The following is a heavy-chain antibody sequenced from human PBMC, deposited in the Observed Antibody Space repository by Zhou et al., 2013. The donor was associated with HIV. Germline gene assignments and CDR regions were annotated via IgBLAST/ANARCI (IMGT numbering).Heavy chain of an antibody. J-gene: IGHJ6*02. CDR1: GYTFTGYY. Sequence: QVQLVQSGAEVRKPGASVQVSCKTSGYTFTGYYIHWVRQAPGQGLEWVAWINPNNGDTNFAQKFQGRVTMTRDTSISTAYMELGRLTSDDTAVYYCARDHDILTGPYYGMDVWGQGTTVTVSS. V-gene: IGHV1-2*02. CDR3: ARDHDILTGPYYGMDV. D-gene: IGHD3-9*01. CDR2: INPNNGDT.